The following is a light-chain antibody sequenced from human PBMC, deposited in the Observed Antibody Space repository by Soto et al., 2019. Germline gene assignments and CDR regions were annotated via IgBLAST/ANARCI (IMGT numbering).Light chain of an antibody. V-gene: IGLV2-11*01. CDR3: AARHDSLSGVI. Sequence: QSVLTQPRSVSGSPGQSVTISCTATGSDVGDSSHVSWYQLHPGKAPKLMIYEVNNRPSGVPDRFSGSKSGSTASLTISGLQAEDEADYYCAARHDSLSGVIFGGGTKLTVL. CDR2: EVN. J-gene: IGLJ2*01. CDR1: GSDVGDSSH.